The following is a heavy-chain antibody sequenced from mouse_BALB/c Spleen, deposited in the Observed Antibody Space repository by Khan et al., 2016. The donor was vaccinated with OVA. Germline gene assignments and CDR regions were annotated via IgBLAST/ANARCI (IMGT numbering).Heavy chain of an antibody. Sequence: VQLQESGPGLVAPSQSLSITCTISGFSLTNYGIHWVRQPPGKGLEWLIVICSDGSTTYNSDLKSRLRISKVNTKSQVFLKMNRLQTDDTTMYYCARQPYYHYDIMDYWGQGTSVTVSS. CDR1: GFSLTNYG. J-gene: IGHJ4*01. CDR3: ARQPYYHYDIMDY. V-gene: IGHV2-6-1*01. CDR2: ICSDGST. D-gene: IGHD2-10*01.